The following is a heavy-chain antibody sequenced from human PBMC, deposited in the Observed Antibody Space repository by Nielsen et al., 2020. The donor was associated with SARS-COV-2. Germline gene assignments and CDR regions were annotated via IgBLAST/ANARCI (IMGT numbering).Heavy chain of an antibody. CDR2: IYPGDSDT. CDR1: GSSFTSYW. V-gene: IGHV5-51*01. J-gene: IGHJ4*02. Sequence: GESLKISCQGSGSSFTSYWIGWVRQMPGKGLEWMGIIYPGDSDTRYSPSFQGQVTISADKSISTAYLQWSSLKASDTAMYYCARGGVVVVAATAFGFDYWGQGTLVTVSS. D-gene: IGHD2-15*01. CDR3: ARGGVVVVAATAFGFDY.